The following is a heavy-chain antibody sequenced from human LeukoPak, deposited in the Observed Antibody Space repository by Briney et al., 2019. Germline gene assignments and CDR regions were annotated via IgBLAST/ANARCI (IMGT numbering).Heavy chain of an antibody. D-gene: IGHD3-10*01. V-gene: IGHV3-7*01. CDR1: GFTFSSYS. J-gene: IGHJ4*02. Sequence: GGSLRLSCAASGFTFSSYSMNWVRQAPGKGLEWVANIKPDGSEKYYVDSVKGRFTISRDNAKNSLDLQMNSLRAEDTAVYYCAIQKADLITMIRGIIAYWGQGTLVTVSS. CDR2: IKPDGSEK. CDR3: AIQKADLITMIRGIIAY.